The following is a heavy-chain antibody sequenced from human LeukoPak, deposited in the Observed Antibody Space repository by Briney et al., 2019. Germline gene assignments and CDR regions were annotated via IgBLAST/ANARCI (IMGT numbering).Heavy chain of an antibody. CDR3: AREDTGYYSIGGFDY. D-gene: IGHD3-9*01. CDR2: IYYSGST. CDR1: GGSISSSSYY. V-gene: IGHV4-61*01. J-gene: IGHJ4*02. Sequence: ASETLSLTCTVSGGSISSSSYYWGWIRQPPGKGLEWIGYIYYSGSTNYNPSLKSRVTISVDTSKNQFSLKLSSAIAADTAVYYCAREDTGYYSIGGFDYWGQGTLVTVSS.